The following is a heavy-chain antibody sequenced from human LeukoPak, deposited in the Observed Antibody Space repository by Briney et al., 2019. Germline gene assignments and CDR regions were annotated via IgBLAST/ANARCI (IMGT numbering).Heavy chain of an antibody. D-gene: IGHD2-2*01. CDR1: GYSFTNYW. J-gene: IGHJ4*02. CDR2: IYPGDSDT. V-gene: IGHV5-51*01. CDR3: ARRQGCSSTSCPPDY. Sequence: GESLKISCKGSGYSFTNYWIGWVRQMPGKGLEWMGIIYPGDSDTRYTPSFQGQVTMSADKSINTAYLQWSSLKASDTAMYYCARRQGCSSTSCPPDYWGQGTLVTVST.